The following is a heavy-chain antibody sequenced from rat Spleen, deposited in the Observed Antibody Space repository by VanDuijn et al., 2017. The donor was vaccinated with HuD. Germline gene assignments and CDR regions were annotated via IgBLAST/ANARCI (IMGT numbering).Heavy chain of an antibody. CDR1: GFSLTSYG. J-gene: IGHJ2*01. CDR2: IWSGGST. D-gene: IGHD1-11*01. Sequence: QVQLKESGPGLVQPSQTLSLTCTVSGFSLTSYGVSWVRQPPGKGLEWIGAIWSGGSTYYNSALKSRLSISRDTSKSQVLLKRNSRQTEDTAMYFCARASPGGYRAFDYWGQVVMVTVSS. CDR3: ARASPGGYRAFDY. V-gene: IGHV2-16*01.